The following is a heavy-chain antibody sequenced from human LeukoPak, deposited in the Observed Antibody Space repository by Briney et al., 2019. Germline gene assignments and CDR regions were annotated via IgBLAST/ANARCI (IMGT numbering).Heavy chain of an antibody. Sequence: GGSLRLSCAASGFTFSDHYMDWVRQAPGKGLEWVGRIRNKAKSYTTEYAASVEGRFTISRDDSKNSLYLQMNSLKAEDTAVYYRVRVTSGEISSILYFFDYWGQGTLVTVSS. J-gene: IGHJ4*02. CDR1: GFTFSDHY. V-gene: IGHV3-72*01. CDR3: VRVTSGEISSILYFFDY. CDR2: IRNKAKSYTT. D-gene: IGHD2-21*01.